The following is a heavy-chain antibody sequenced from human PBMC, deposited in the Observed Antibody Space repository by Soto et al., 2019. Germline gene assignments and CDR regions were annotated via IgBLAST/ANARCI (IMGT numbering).Heavy chain of an antibody. V-gene: IGHV3-30*18. CDR3: AKDRPPIAVAGTGAFDI. J-gene: IGHJ3*02. D-gene: IGHD6-19*01. Sequence: GGSLRHSWAASGFTFSSYGMHWVRQAPGKGLEWVAVISYDGSNKYYADSVKGRFTISRDNSKNTLYLQMNSLRAEDTAVYYCAKDRPPIAVAGTGAFDIWGQGTMVTVSS. CDR2: ISYDGSNK. CDR1: GFTFSSYG.